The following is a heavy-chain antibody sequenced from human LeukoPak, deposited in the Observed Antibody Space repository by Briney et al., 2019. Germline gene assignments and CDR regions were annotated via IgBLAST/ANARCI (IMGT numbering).Heavy chain of an antibody. CDR1: GYTFTSYD. Sequence: ASVKVSCKASGYTFTSYDINWVRQATGQGLEWMGWMNPNSGNTGYAQKFQGRVTMTRNTSISTAYMELSSLRSEDTAVYYCARVRAQDYYDSSGYYDYWGQGTLVTVSS. V-gene: IGHV1-8*01. CDR2: MNPNSGNT. CDR3: ARVRAQDYYDSSGYYDY. J-gene: IGHJ4*02. D-gene: IGHD3-22*01.